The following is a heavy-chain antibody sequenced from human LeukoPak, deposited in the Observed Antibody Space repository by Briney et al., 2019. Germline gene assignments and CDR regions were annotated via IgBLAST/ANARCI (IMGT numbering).Heavy chain of an antibody. Sequence: ASVKVSCKASGYTFTSYYMHWVRQAPGQGLEWMGIINPSGGSTSYAQKFQGRVTMTRDTSTSTVYMELSSLRSEDTAVYYCARVLNIPRIGDPLDYWGQGTLVTVSS. CDR3: ARVLNIPRIGDPLDY. D-gene: IGHD4-17*01. CDR1: GYTFTSYY. CDR2: INPSGGST. V-gene: IGHV1-46*01. J-gene: IGHJ4*02.